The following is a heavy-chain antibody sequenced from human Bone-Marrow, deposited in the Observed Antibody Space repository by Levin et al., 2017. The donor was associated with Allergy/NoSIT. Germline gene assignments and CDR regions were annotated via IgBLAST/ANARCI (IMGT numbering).Heavy chain of an antibody. V-gene: IGHV3-30-3*01. CDR3: ARAWELVSADAFDS. CDR1: GFTFSSYA. Sequence: QTGGSLRLSCAASGFTFSSYAMHWVRQAPGKGLEWVALISYDATDKFYAESVKGRFTISRDNSKNTVFLQMNSLRPEDTAIYYSARAWELVSADAFDSWGQGTLVTVSS. D-gene: IGHD1-26*01. J-gene: IGHJ3*02. CDR2: ISYDATDK.